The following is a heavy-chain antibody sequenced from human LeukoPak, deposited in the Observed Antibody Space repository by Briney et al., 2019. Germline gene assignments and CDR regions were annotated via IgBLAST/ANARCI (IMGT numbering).Heavy chain of an antibody. Sequence: GGSLRLSCAASGFTFSSYSMNWVRQAPGKGLEWVSSISSSSSYTYYADSVKGRFTISRDNAKNSLYLQMNSLRPEDTAVYYCARDLSFEYSSSSSADWGQGTLVTVSS. J-gene: IGHJ4*02. CDR2: ISSSSSYT. D-gene: IGHD6-6*01. CDR1: GFTFSSYS. V-gene: IGHV3-21*01. CDR3: ARDLSFEYSSSSSAD.